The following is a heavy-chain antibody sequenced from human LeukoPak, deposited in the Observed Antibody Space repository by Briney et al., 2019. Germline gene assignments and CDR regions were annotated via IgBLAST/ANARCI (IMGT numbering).Heavy chain of an antibody. CDR2: IKQDGSEK. Sequence: GGSLRLSCAASGFTFSSYWMSWVRQAPGKGLEWVANIKQDGSEKYYVDSVKGRFTISRDNAKNSLYLQMNSLRAEDTAVYYCARDGVLSVAGYYYYYGMDVWGKGPTVTVSS. D-gene: IGHD6-19*01. CDR3: ARDGVLSVAGYYYYYGMDV. V-gene: IGHV3-7*03. CDR1: GFTFSSYW. J-gene: IGHJ6*04.